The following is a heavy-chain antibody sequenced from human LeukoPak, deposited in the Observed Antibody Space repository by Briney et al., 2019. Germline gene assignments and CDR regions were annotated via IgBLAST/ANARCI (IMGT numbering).Heavy chain of an antibody. J-gene: IGHJ4*02. CDR1: GFTFRGYA. CDR3: ARVGRYYYDGSGYSNDY. Sequence: GGSLRLSCSASGFTFRGYAMHWVRQAPGKGLERVAVISFDGSNKSYADSVNGRFTISRDNSKNPLYLQMNSLRAEDTAVYYCARVGRYYYDGSGYSNDYWGQGTLVTVSS. V-gene: IGHV3-30-3*01. CDR2: ISFDGSNK. D-gene: IGHD3-22*01.